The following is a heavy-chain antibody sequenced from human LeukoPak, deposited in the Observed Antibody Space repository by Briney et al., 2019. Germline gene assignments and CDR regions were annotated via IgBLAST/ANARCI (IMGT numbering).Heavy chain of an antibody. CDR2: IDPSSTYI. J-gene: IGHJ4*02. CDR1: GFTFRSYS. Sequence: GGSLRLSCAASGFTFRSYSMNWVRQAPGKGLEWVSAIDPSSTYIYYADSVTGRFTISRDNAENSLYLQMNSLRVEDTAVYYCARAPTVLVGYCSSSSCQADYWGQGTLVTVSS. CDR3: ARAPTVLVGYCSSSSCQADY. V-gene: IGHV3-21*01. D-gene: IGHD2-2*01.